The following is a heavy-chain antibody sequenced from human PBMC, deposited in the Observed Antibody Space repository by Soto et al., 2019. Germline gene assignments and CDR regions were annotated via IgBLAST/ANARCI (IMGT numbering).Heavy chain of an antibody. CDR1: GFIFSSFG. V-gene: IGHV3-33*01. CDR2: IWYDGSNT. J-gene: IGHJ4*02. D-gene: IGHD1-1*01. CDR3: ASHPLNWSDADS. Sequence: GGSLRLSCAASGFIFSSFGMHWVRQAPGKGLEWVAHIWYDGSNTYYADSVKGRFTISRDNSRNTLYLQMNSLRAEDTAVYYCASHPLNWSDADSWGQGVLVTVSS.